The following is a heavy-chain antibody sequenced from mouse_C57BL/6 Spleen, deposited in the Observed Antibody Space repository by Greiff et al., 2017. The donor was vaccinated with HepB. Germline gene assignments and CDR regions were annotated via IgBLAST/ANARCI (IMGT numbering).Heavy chain of an antibody. V-gene: IGHV1-69*01. CDR3: ARRGGDDGGSHWFAY. J-gene: IGHJ3*01. D-gene: IGHD1-1*02. CDR1: GYTFTSYW. CDR2: IDPSDSYT. Sequence: QVQLKQPGAELVMPGASVKLSCKASGYTFTSYWMHWVKQRPGQGLEWIGEIDPSDSYTNYNQKFKGKSTLTADKSSSTAYMQLSSLTSEDSAVYYCARRGGDDGGSHWFAYWGQGTLVTVSA.